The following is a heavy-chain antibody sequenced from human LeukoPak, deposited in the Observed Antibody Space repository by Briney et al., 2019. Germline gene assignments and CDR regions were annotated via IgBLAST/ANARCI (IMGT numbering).Heavy chain of an antibody. CDR3: ARAEPIDF. Sequence: GGSLRLSCAASGFTFSPYAMHWVRQAPGKGLEWVSLISNDGSKTYYADSVKGRFTISRDNSKNSLYLQMNSLRVEDTAVYYCARAEPIDFGGQGTLVTVSS. CDR1: GFTFSPYA. V-gene: IGHV3-30-3*01. D-gene: IGHD1-14*01. J-gene: IGHJ4*02. CDR2: ISNDGSKT.